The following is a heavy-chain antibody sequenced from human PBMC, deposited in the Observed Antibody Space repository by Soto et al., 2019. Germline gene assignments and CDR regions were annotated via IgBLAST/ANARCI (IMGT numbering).Heavy chain of an antibody. D-gene: IGHD3-10*01. J-gene: IGHJ4*02. CDR1: GGSISSSSYY. V-gene: IGHV4-39*01. Sequence: KPSETLSLTCTVSGGSISSSSYYWGWIRQPPGKGLEWIGSIYYSGSTYYNPSLKSRVTISVDTSKNQFSLKLSSVTAADTAVYYCASRSDGGSGSYDYWGQGTLVTVSS. CDR2: IYYSGST. CDR3: ASRSDGGSGSYDY.